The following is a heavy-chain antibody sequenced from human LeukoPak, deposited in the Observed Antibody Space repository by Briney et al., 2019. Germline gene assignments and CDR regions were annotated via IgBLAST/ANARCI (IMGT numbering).Heavy chain of an antibody. CDR1: GGTFSSYA. J-gene: IGHJ6*03. Sequence: SVKVSCKASGGTFSSYAISWVRQAPGQGLEWMGGIIPIFGTANYAQKFQGRVTITADESTSTAYMELSSLRSEDTAVYYCARSYPLTDYSNVRDYYYYMDVWGKGTTVTVSS. V-gene: IGHV1-69*01. D-gene: IGHD4-11*01. CDR3: ARSYPLTDYSNVRDYYYYMDV. CDR2: IIPIFGTA.